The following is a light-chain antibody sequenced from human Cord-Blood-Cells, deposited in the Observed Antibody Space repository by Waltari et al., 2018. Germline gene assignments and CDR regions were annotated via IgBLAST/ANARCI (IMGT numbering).Light chain of an antibody. V-gene: IGKV1-39*01. CDR3: QQSYSTPYS. CDR1: QSLSSY. CDR2: AAS. Sequence: DIKMTKSPSSLSASVGDRVTITCRASQSLSSYLNWYQQKPGKAPKLLIYAASSLQSGVPSRFSGSGSGTDFTLTISSLQPEDFATYYCQQSYSTPYSFGQGTKLEIK. J-gene: IGKJ2*03.